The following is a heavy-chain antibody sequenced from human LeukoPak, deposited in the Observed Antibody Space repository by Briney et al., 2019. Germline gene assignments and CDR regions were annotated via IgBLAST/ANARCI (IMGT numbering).Heavy chain of an antibody. V-gene: IGHV4-34*01. CDR2: INHSGST. CDR3: ATAHGDYSPFLV. J-gene: IGHJ4*02. CDR1: GGSFSGYY. D-gene: IGHD4-17*01. Sequence: SETLSLTCAVYGGSFSGYYWSWIRQPPGKGLEWIGEINHSGSTNYNPSLKSRVTISVDTSKNQFSLKLSSVTAADTAVYYCATAHGDYSPFLVWGQGTLVTVSS.